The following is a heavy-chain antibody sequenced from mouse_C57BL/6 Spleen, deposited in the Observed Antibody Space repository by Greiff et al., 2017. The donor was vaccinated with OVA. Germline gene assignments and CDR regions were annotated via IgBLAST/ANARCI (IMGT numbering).Heavy chain of an antibody. CDR2: ISYDGSN. D-gene: IGHD1-1*01. J-gene: IGHJ1*03. V-gene: IGHV3-6*01. CDR1: GYSITSGYY. Sequence: EVKLVESGPGLVKPSQSLSLTCSVTGYSITSGYYWNWIRQFPGNKLEWMGYISYDGSNNYNPSLKNRISITRDTSKNQFFLKLNSVTTEDTATYYCAREITTVVRWYFDVWGTGTTGTVSS. CDR3: AREITTVVRWYFDV.